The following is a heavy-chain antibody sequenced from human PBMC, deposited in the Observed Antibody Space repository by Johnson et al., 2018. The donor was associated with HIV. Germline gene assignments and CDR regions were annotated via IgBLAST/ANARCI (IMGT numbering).Heavy chain of an antibody. CDR3: ASPAAGNGGAFDI. Sequence: VQLVETGGGLVQPGGSLRLSCAASGFSFSSTWMTWVRQAPGKGLEWVAFINADGSAKTYMDSARGRFTISRDNAKNTLYLQMHSLRAEDTAMYYCASPAAGNGGAFDIWGQGTMVTVSS. J-gene: IGHJ3*02. CDR1: GFSFSSTW. V-gene: IGHV3-7*02. D-gene: IGHD1-1*01. CDR2: INADGSAK.